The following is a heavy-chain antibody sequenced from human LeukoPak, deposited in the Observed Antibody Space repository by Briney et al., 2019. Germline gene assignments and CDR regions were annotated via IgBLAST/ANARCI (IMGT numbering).Heavy chain of an antibody. D-gene: IGHD6-19*01. CDR3: ARVRRYSSGWYGSDAFDI. Sequence: SETLSLTCTVSGGSISSYYWSWIRQPPGKGLEWIGYIYYSGSTNYNPSLKSRVTISVDTSKNQFSLKLSSVTAADTAVYYCARVRRYSSGWYGSDAFDIWGQGTMVTVSS. V-gene: IGHV4-59*01. CDR1: GGSISSYY. CDR2: IYYSGST. J-gene: IGHJ3*02.